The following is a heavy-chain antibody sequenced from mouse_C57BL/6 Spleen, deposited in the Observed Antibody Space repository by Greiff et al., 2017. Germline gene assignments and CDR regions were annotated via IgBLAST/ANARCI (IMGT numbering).Heavy chain of an antibody. Sequence: VQLQQSGPELVKPGASVKISCKASGYAFSSSWMNWVKQRPGKGLAWIGRLYPGDGDTNYNGKFKGKATLTADKSSSTAYMQLSSLTSEDSAVYFCARRGREDAMDYWGQGTSVTVSS. D-gene: IGHD3-3*01. V-gene: IGHV1-82*01. CDR3: ARRGREDAMDY. CDR1: GYAFSSSW. CDR2: LYPGDGDT. J-gene: IGHJ4*01.